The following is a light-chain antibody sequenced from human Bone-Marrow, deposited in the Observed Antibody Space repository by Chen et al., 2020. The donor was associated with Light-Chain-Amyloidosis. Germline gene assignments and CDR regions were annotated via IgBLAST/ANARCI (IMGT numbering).Light chain of an antibody. V-gene: IGKV3-20*01. CDR2: GSS. CDR1: QTISSNY. CDR3: QQYGTSPLT. J-gene: IGKJ4*01. Sequence: EIVLTQSPGTLSLSPGKGANLSCRASQTISSNYLTWYQQKFGQAPRLLIYGSSSRATGIPDRFTCSGYGTDFTLTINRLEPEDFAMYYCQQYGTSPLTFGGGTKVEIK.